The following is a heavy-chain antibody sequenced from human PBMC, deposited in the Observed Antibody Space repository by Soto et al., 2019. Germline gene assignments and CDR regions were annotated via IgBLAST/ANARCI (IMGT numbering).Heavy chain of an antibody. CDR1: GYTFTSYY. D-gene: IGHD1-1*01. Sequence: QVQLVQSGAEVKKPGASVKVSCKASGYTFTSYYMHWVRQAPGQGLEWMGIINPSGGSTSYAQKFQVRVTMTRDTSTSTVYMELSSLRSEDTAVYYCARGSLERRGGDGIDYWGQGTLVTVSS. CDR3: ARGSLERRGGDGIDY. J-gene: IGHJ4*02. V-gene: IGHV1-46*03. CDR2: INPSGGST.